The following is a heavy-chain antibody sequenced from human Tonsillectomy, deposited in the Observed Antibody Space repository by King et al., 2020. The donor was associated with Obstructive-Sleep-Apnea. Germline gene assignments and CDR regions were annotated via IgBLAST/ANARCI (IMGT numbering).Heavy chain of an antibody. CDR2: ISSSSGTI. CDR1: GFTFSSYS. Sequence: VQLVESGGGLVQPGGSLRLSCEVSGFTFSSYSMNWVRQAPGKGLEWVSYISSSSGTIYYADSVKGRFTISRDNAKNSLYLQMNSLRAEDTAVYYCAGGREGHYWGQGTLVTVSS. CDR3: AGGREGHY. V-gene: IGHV3-48*04. J-gene: IGHJ4*02.